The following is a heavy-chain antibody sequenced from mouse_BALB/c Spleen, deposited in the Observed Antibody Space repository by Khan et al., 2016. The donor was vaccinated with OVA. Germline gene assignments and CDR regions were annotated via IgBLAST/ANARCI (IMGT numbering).Heavy chain of an antibody. CDR2: INPSNDYT. CDR3: VRDGAYHRNDGWFAY. D-gene: IGHD2-14*01. V-gene: IGHV1-4*01. J-gene: IGHJ3*01. CDR1: GYTFTSYT. Sequence: VQLQQSGAELARPGASVKMSCKASGYTFTSYTIHWIKKRPGHGLEWIGYINPSNDYTNYNQKFKDKATLTTDKSSTTAYLQLSSLTSDDSAVYNCVRDGAYHRNDGWFAYWGQGTLVTVSA.